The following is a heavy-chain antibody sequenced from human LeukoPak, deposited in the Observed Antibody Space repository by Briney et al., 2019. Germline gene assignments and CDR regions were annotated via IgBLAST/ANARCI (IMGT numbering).Heavy chain of an antibody. Sequence: PGGSLRLSCAASGFTFSSYAMSWVRQAPGKGLEWVSVIYSGGSTYYADSVKGRFTISRDNSKNTLYLQMNSLRAEDTAVYYCARVRYCTNGVCSYFDYWGQGTLVTVSS. CDR3: ARVRYCTNGVCSYFDY. CDR2: IYSGGST. V-gene: IGHV3-53*01. CDR1: GFTFSSYA. D-gene: IGHD2-8*01. J-gene: IGHJ4*02.